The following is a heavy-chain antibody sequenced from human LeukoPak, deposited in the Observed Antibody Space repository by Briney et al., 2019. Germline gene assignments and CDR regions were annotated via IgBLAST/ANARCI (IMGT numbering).Heavy chain of an antibody. D-gene: IGHD1-26*01. CDR3: ARTARYSGSYGAFDI. Sequence: SVKVSCKASGGTFSSYAISWVRQAPGQGLEWMGRIIPIFGTANYAQKFQGRVTITADESTSTAYMELSSLRSEDTAVYYCARTARYSGSYGAFDIWGQGTMVTVSS. CDR2: IIPIFGTA. CDR1: GGTFSSYA. J-gene: IGHJ3*02. V-gene: IGHV1-69*15.